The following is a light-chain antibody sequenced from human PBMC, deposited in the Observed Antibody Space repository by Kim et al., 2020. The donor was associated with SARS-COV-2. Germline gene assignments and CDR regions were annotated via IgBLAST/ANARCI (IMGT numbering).Light chain of an antibody. J-gene: IGKJ2*01. Sequence: LFPGERAPLSCGVGQSVSSSYLAWIQQKPGQAPRLLIYGASSRATGIPDRFSGSRSGTDFTLTISRLEPEDFAVYYCQQYGSSPGTFGQGTKLEI. CDR1: QSVSSSY. CDR2: GAS. CDR3: QQYGSSPGT. V-gene: IGKV3-20*01.